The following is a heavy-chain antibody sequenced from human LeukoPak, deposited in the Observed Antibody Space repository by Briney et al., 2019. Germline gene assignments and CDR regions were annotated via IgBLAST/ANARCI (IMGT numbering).Heavy chain of an antibody. J-gene: IGHJ6*02. CDR3: AKDRVSSGYNMGAGMDV. CDR1: GFTFDDYA. CDR2: ISWNSGSI. Sequence: GGSLRLSCAASGFTFDDYAMHWVRQAPGEGLEWVSGISWNSGSIGYADSVKGRFTISRDNAKDSLYLQMNSLRAEDTALYYCAKDRVSSGYNMGAGMDVWGQGTTVTVSS. V-gene: IGHV3-9*01. D-gene: IGHD3-22*01.